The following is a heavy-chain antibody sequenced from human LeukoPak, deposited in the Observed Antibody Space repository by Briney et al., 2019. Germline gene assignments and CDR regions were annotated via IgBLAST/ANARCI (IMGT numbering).Heavy chain of an antibody. V-gene: IGHV1-69*13. Sequence: GAPVKMSCKASGGTFSSYAISWVRQPPGQGLEWMGGIIPIFGTANYAQKFQGRVTITADESTSTAYMELSSLRSEDTAVYYCAREYYYGSGSLSGAPVPAKEQNWFDPWGQGPLVTVSS. J-gene: IGHJ5*02. D-gene: IGHD3-10*01. CDR2: IIPIFGTA. CDR3: AREYYYGSGSLSGAPVPAKEQNWFDP. CDR1: GGTFSSYA.